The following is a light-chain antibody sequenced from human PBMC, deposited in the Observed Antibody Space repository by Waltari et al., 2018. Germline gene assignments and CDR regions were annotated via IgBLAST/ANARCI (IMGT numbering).Light chain of an antibody. CDR2: FGS. J-gene: IGKJ1*01. CDR3: MQALQTPRT. Sequence: DIVVTQSPLSLPVTPGEPASISCRSSQSLLDRNGYNLLDWYLQKPGQPPQLLIYFGSNRASGVPDRFSGSGSGRDFTLKISRVEAEDVGVYYCMQALQTPRTFGQGTKVEIK. V-gene: IGKV2-28*01. CDR1: QSLLDRNGYNL.